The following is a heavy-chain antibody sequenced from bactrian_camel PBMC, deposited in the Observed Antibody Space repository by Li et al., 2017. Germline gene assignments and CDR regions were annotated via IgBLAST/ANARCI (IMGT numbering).Heavy chain of an antibody. D-gene: IGHD5*01. V-gene: IGHV3S53*01. Sequence: HVQLVESGGGSAQAGGSLRLSCTASGHTSVINYMAWFRQTPRNEREGVAGIFTGGIPQYADSVKGRFTITQDVAKNTVYLQMDSLEPEDTAMYYCAAGRRKRWAVGDESEYNYWGQGTQVTVS. CDR3: AAGRRKRWAVGDESEYNY. CDR1: GHTSVINY. J-gene: IGHJ4*01. CDR2: IFTGGIP.